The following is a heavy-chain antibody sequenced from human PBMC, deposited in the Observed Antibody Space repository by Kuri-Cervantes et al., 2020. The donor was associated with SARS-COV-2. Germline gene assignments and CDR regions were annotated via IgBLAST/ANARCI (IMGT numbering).Heavy chain of an antibody. D-gene: IGHD5-24*01. V-gene: IGHV4-34*01. CDR1: GGSFSGYY. CDR2: INHSGST. CDR3: ARKVEMATISH. J-gene: IGHJ4*02. Sequence: GSLRLSCAVYGGSFSGYYWSWIRQPPGKGLEWIGEINHSGSTNYNPSIKSRVTISVDTSKNQFSLKLSSVTAADTAVYYCARKVEMATISHWGQGTLVTVSS.